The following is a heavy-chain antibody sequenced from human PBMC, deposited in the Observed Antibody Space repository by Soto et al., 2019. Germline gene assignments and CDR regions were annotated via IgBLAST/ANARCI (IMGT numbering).Heavy chain of an antibody. J-gene: IGHJ4*02. CDR2: ISNDGSLQ. CDR1: GFAFSSYG. Sequence: QAQLVESGGGVVQPGRSLRLSCAASGFAFSSYGMHWVRQAPGTGLEWAAVISNDGSLQNYEDSVKGRFTISRDNSKNMVLLQMSSLRAEDTAVYYCVSDRGYGHASVPYSWGQGTLVSVSS. V-gene: IGHV3-30*03. CDR3: VSDRGYGHASVPYS. D-gene: IGHD5-18*01.